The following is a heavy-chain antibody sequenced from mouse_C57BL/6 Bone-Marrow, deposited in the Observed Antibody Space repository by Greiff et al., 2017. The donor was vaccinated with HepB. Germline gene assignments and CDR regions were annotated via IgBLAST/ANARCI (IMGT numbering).Heavy chain of an antibody. J-gene: IGHJ4*01. CDR1: GYTFTSYW. V-gene: IGHV1-74*01. CDR3: ATTGDPHYYAMDY. D-gene: IGHD3-3*01. CDR2: IHPSDSDT. Sequence: QVQLQQPGAELVKPGASVKVSCKASGYTFTSYWMHWVKQRPGQGIEWIGRIHPSDSDTNYNQKFKGKATLTVDKSSSTAYMQLSSLTSEDSAVYYWATTGDPHYYAMDYWGQGTSVTVAS.